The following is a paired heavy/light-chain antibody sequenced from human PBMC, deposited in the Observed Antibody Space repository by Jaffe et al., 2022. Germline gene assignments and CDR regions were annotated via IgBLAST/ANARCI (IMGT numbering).Light chain of an antibody. V-gene: IGKV4-1*01. CDR2: WAS. CDR1: QSVLYSSNNKNY. CDR3: QQYYSTPLT. J-gene: IGKJ2*01. Sequence: DIVMTQSPDSLAVSLGERATINCKSSQSVLYSSNNKNYLAWYQQKPGQPPKLLIYWASTRESGVPDRFSGSGSGTDFTLTISSLQAEDVAVYYCQQYYSTPLTFGQGTKLEIK.
Heavy chain of an antibody. CDR2: IRSKANSYAT. CDR3: HAARSLHAGPTRAGMDV. D-gene: IGHD6-6*01. J-gene: IGHJ6*04. CDR1: GFTFSGSA. V-gene: IGHV3-73*02. Sequence: EVQLVESGGGLVQPGGSLKLSCAASGFTFSGSAMHWVRQASGKGLEWVGRIRSKANSYATAYAASVKGRFTISRDDSKNTAYLQMNSLKTEDTAVYYCHAARSLHAGPTRAGMDVWGKGTTVTVSS.